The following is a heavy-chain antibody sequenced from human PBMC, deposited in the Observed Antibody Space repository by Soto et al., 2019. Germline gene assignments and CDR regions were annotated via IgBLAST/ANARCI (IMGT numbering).Heavy chain of an antibody. Sequence: ASVKVSCKTSGYSFTGYSVHWVRQAPGHGPEWMGWINPKSGGTKYAQKFQGRVTMTRDTSISTVFMELSSLTSEDTAVYYCATSEGRDGYSFDYWGPGTLVTVSS. CDR2: INPKSGGT. CDR1: GYSFTGYS. V-gene: IGHV1-2*02. J-gene: IGHJ4*02. D-gene: IGHD5-12*01. CDR3: ATSEGRDGYSFDY.